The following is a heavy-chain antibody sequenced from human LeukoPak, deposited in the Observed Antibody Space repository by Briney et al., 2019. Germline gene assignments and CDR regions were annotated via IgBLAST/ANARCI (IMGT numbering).Heavy chain of an antibody. CDR1: GGSISSGSYY. J-gene: IGHJ3*02. CDR2: IYTSGST. V-gene: IGHV4-61*02. D-gene: IGHD2-2*01. CDR3: AREGREVVVVPAAISHDAFDI. Sequence: SETLSLTCTVSGGSISSGSYYWSWIRQPAGKGLEWIGRIYTSGSTNHNPSLKSRVTISVDTSKNQFSLKLSSVTAADTAVYYCAREGREVVVVPAAISHDAFDIWGQGTMVTVSS.